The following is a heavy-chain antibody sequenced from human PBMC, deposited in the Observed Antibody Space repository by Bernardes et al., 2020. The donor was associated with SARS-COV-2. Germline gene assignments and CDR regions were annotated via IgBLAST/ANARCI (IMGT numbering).Heavy chain of an antibody. J-gene: IGHJ6*02. CDR1: GFSLSTSGMC. D-gene: IGHD3-22*01. V-gene: IGHV2-70*11. Sequence: SGPTLVKPTQTLTLTCTFSGFSLSTSGMCVSWIRQPPGKALEWLARIDWDDDKYYSTSLKTRLTISKDTSKNQVVLTMTNMDPVDTATYYCARIGVGYYDYYYGMDVWGQGTTVTVSS. CDR2: IDWDDDK. CDR3: ARIGVGYYDYYYGMDV.